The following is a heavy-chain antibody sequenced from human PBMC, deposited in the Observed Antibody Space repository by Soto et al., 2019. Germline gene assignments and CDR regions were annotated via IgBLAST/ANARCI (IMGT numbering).Heavy chain of an antibody. CDR3: AIGDY. Sequence: QVQLVQSGAEVKKPGSSVKVSCKASGGTFSSYAISWVGQAPGQGLEWMGGIIAILGTANYAQKFQRRVTITAYKSTSTAYMELSSMRSEDTAVDYCAIGDYWGQGTLVTVSS. CDR1: GGTFSSYA. CDR2: IIAILGTA. J-gene: IGHJ4*02. V-gene: IGHV1-69*06.